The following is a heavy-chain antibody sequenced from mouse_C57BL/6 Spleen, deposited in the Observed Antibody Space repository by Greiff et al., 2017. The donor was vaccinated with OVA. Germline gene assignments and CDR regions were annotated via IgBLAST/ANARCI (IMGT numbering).Heavy chain of an antibody. Sequence: VQLQQSGPGLVQPSQSLSITCTVSGFSLTSYGVHWVRQSPGKGLEWLGVIWSGGSTDYNAAFISRLSISKDNSKSQVFFKMNSLQADDTAIYYCARGGRGQWGFWFDYWGQGTTLTVSS. CDR3: ARGGRGQWGFWFDY. CDR1: GFSLTSYG. V-gene: IGHV2-2*01. J-gene: IGHJ2*01. D-gene: IGHD6-1*01. CDR2: IWSGGST.